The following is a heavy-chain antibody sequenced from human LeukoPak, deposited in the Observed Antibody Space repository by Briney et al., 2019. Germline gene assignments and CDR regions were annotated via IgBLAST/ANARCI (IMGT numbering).Heavy chain of an antibody. Sequence: GGSLRLSCAVSGFIVSNNYMNWVRQAPGKGLEWVANIKEDGSEKNYVDSVKGRFTISRDNAKNSLYLQMNSLRVEDTAVYYCARDPSSLRDSYDYWGQGTLVTVSS. J-gene: IGHJ4*02. CDR3: ARDPSSLRDSYDY. CDR2: IKEDGSEK. CDR1: GFIVSNNY. V-gene: IGHV3-7*01.